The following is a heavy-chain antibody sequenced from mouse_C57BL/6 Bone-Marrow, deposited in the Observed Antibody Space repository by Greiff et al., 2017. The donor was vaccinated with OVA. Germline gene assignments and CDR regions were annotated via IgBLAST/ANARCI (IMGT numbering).Heavy chain of an antibody. V-gene: IGHV1-55*01. CDR2: IYPGSGST. CDR1: GYTFTSYW. CDR3: AQYSNFYYAMDY. D-gene: IGHD2-5*01. Sequence: VKLQESGAELVKPGASVKMSCKASGYTFTSYWITWVKQRPGQGLEWIGDIYPGSGSTNYNEKFKSKATLTVDTSSSTAYMQLSSLTSEDSAVYYCAQYSNFYYAMDYWGQGTSVTVSS. J-gene: IGHJ4*01.